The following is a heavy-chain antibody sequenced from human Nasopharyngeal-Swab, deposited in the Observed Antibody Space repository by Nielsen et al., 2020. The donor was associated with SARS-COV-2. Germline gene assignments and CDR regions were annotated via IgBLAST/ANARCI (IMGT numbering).Heavy chain of an antibody. Sequence: SETLSLTCTVSGGSVSSGSYYWSWIRQPPGKGLEWIGYIYYSGSTNYNPSLKSRVTISVDTSKNQFSLKLSSVTAADTAVYYCARDYCSSTSCYGPSYYYGMDVWGQGTTVTVSS. CDR3: ARDYCSSTSCYGPSYYYGMDV. V-gene: IGHV4-61*01. J-gene: IGHJ6*02. CDR2: IYYSGST. D-gene: IGHD2-2*01. CDR1: GGSVSSGSYY.